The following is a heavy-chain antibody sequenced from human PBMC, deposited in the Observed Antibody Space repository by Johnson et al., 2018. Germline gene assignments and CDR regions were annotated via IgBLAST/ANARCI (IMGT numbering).Heavy chain of an antibody. CDR2: MNPNSGNT. V-gene: IGHV1-8*01. CDR1: GYTFTRYD. J-gene: IGHJ3*02. Sequence: QVQLQESGAEVKKPGASVKVSCKASGYTFTRYDINWVRQATGHGLEWMGWMNPNSGNTGYAQKFQGRAIMTRNTSISTAYMGLSSLRSEDTAVYYCAKAKLDAFDIWGQGTMVTVSS. CDR3: AKAKLDAFDI. D-gene: IGHD4/OR15-4a*01.